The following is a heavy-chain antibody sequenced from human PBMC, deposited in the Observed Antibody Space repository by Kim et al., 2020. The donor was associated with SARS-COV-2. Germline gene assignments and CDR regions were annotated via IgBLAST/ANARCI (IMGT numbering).Heavy chain of an antibody. CDR3: ARANYYDSSGYYYFDY. CDR2: ISSSGSTI. D-gene: IGHD3-22*01. CDR1: GFTFSSYE. V-gene: IGHV3-48*03. Sequence: GGSLRLSCAASGFTFSSYEMNWVRQAPGKGLEWVSYISSSGSTIYYADSVKGRFTISRDNAKNSLYLQMNSLRAEDTAVYYCARANYYDSSGYYYFDYWGQGTLVTVSS. J-gene: IGHJ4*02.